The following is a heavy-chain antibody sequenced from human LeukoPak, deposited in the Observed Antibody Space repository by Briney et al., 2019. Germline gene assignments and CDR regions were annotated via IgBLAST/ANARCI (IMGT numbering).Heavy chain of an antibody. V-gene: IGHV1-2*02. CDR1: GYTFTGYY. Sequence: GASVKVSCKASGYTFTGYYMHWVRQAPGQGLEWMGWINPNSGGTNYAQKFQGRVTMTRDTSISTAYMELSRLRSDDTAVYYCAGNYYGSGSYYSFDYWGQGTLVTVSS. CDR3: AGNYYGSGSYYSFDY. CDR2: INPNSGGT. D-gene: IGHD3-10*01. J-gene: IGHJ4*02.